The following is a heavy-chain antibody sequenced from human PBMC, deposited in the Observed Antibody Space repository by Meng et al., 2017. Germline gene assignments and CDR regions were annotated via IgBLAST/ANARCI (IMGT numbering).Heavy chain of an antibody. V-gene: IGHV3-48*03. CDR1: GFTFSSYE. CDR2: ISSSGSTI. Sequence: GESLKISCAASGFTFSSYEMNWVRQAPGKGLEWVSYISSSGSTIYYADSVKGRFTISRDNAKNSLYLQMNSLRAEDTAVYYCARDSLSSDGLGYYYGMDVWGQGTTVTVSS. J-gene: IGHJ6*02. CDR3: ARDSLSSDGLGYYYGMDV. D-gene: IGHD3-10*01.